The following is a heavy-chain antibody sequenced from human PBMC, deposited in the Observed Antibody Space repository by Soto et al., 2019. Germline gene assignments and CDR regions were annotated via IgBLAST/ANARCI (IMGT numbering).Heavy chain of an antibody. D-gene: IGHD5-12*01. Sequence: QLVESGGGVVQPGKSLRLSCAASGVTFSRDGMLWARQAPGKGLEWVAVISYDGRNEYYADSVKGRFTISRDNSKKTLHLQMNSLRVEDTAVYFCAGGYDWGDYWGQGTLVTVSS. J-gene: IGHJ4*02. CDR3: AGGYDWGDY. CDR1: GVTFSRDG. CDR2: ISYDGRNE. V-gene: IGHV3-30*03.